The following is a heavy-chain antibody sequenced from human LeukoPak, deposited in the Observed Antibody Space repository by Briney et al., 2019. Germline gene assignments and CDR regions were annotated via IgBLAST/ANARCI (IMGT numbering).Heavy chain of an antibody. Sequence: GRSLRLSCAASGFNFVNYAMHWVRQAPGKGLDWVALISYDGGFQSYTDSVKGRFTISRDSSTNTLSLQMNSLRDEDTAMYYCAREIRGFYAAYWGQGILVTVSS. J-gene: IGHJ4*02. CDR2: ISYDGGFQ. CDR1: GFNFVNYA. D-gene: IGHD3-3*01. V-gene: IGHV3-30*04. CDR3: AREIRGFYAAY.